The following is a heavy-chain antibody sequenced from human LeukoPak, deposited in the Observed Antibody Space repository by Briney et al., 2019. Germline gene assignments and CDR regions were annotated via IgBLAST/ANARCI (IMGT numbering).Heavy chain of an antibody. CDR2: INPKSGDT. CDR1: GYTFTNYH. Sequence: AASVKVSCKTSGYTFTNYHIQWVRQAPGQGLQWMGRINPKSGDTKFAQGFQGRVTLTRDTSIDTAYLEVTGLTSDDTAVYYCARGVYYGSGSYVFDYWGQGTLVTVSS. D-gene: IGHD3-10*01. J-gene: IGHJ4*02. CDR3: ARGVYYGSGSYVFDY. V-gene: IGHV1-2*02.